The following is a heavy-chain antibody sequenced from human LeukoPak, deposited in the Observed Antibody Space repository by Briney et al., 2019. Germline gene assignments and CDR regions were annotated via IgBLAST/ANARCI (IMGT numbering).Heavy chain of an antibody. Sequence: GGSLSLSCAGSGFTFRDYSVNWVRQAPGQGLEWVSYISSSSSSIYYADSVKGRFTISRDNSKNTLYLQMNSLRAEDTAVYYCAKQESRWSLDFFDYWGQGTLVTVSS. V-gene: IGHV3-48*01. CDR2: ISSSSSSI. D-gene: IGHD2-15*01. CDR1: GFTFRDYS. CDR3: AKQESRWSLDFFDY. J-gene: IGHJ4*02.